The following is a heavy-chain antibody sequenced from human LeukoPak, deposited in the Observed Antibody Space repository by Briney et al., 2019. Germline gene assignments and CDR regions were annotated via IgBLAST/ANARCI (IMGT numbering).Heavy chain of an antibody. D-gene: IGHD3-22*01. V-gene: IGHV1-18*01. J-gene: IGHJ4*02. CDR3: ARRAYYYDSSGLDY. CDR2: ISSYNGNT. Sequence: ASVKVSCKASGYTFTSYGINWMRQAPGQGLEWMGWISSYNGNTNYAQKLQGRVTMTTDTSTSTAYMELRSLRSDDTAVYYCARRAYYYDSSGLDYWGQGTLVTVSS. CDR1: GYTFTSYG.